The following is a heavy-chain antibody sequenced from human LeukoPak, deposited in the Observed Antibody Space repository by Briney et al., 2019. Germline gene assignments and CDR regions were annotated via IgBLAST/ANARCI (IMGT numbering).Heavy chain of an antibody. CDR3: ARHQAGRISKPFDY. CDR2: IYYSGST. J-gene: IGHJ4*02. Sequence: PSETLSLTCTVSGGSISSSSYYWGWIRQPPGKRPEWIGSIYYSGSTYYNPSLKSRVTISVDTSKNQFSLKLSSVTAADTAVYYCARHQAGRISKPFDYWGQGTLVTVSS. CDR1: GGSISSSSYY. V-gene: IGHV4-39*01. D-gene: IGHD2-15*01.